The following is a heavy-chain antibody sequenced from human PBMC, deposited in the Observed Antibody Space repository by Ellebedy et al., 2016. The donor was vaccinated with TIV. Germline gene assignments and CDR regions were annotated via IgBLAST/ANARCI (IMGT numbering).Heavy chain of an antibody. CDR3: ARDRAKHYMDV. Sequence: GESLKISXAASGFTFSSYTMSWVRQAPGKGLEWVANIKEDGSAKYYVESVKGRFTISRDNSKSTLYLQMNSLRDDDTAVYYCARDRAKHYMDVWGKGTTVTVSS. V-gene: IGHV3-7*01. CDR2: IKEDGSAK. J-gene: IGHJ6*03. D-gene: IGHD3-10*01. CDR1: GFTFSSYT.